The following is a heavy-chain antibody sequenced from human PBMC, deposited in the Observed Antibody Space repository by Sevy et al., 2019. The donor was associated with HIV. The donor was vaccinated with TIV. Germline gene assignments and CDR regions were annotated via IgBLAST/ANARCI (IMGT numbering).Heavy chain of an antibody. D-gene: IGHD1-26*01. CDR1: GVTLRTYW. J-gene: IGHJ4*02. V-gene: IGHV3-74*01. CDR3: ARGTSGTFGL. CDR2: INTDSQIT. Sequence: GESLKISCAASGVTLRTYWMHWVRQVPGKGLMWVSRINTDSQITSFADSVKGRFTISRDNAKNTLYLQMDSLRVEDTAVYFCARGTSGTFGLWGQRTLVTVSS.